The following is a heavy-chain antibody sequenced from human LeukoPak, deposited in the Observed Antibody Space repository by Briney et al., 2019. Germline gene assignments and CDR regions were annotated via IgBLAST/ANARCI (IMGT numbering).Heavy chain of an antibody. D-gene: IGHD3-10*01. Sequence: ASVKVSYKASGYTFSGTGWYLYWLRQAPGQGLECMGWIYPYTGATHYAQKFQGRVAMTRDTSISTAYMELSRLRPDDTAVYYCARDGPAQMVDFDYWGQGTLVIVSS. CDR3: ARDGPAQMVDFDY. V-gene: IGHV1-2*02. CDR2: IYPYTGAT. CDR1: GYTFSGTGWY. J-gene: IGHJ4*02.